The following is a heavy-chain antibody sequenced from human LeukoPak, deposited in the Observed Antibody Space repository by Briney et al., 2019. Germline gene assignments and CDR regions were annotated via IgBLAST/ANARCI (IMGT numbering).Heavy chain of an antibody. CDR2: VNPNSGNT. Sequence: ASVKVSCKASGYTFTNYDINWVRQATGQGLEWMGWVNPNSGNTGYAQKFQGRVTMTRNTSITTAYMELSSLTYEDTAVYYCAGEILYDSTGYYLWGQGTVVTVSS. V-gene: IGHV1-8*01. D-gene: IGHD3-22*01. CDR1: GYTFTNYD. J-gene: IGHJ4*02. CDR3: AGEILYDSTGYYL.